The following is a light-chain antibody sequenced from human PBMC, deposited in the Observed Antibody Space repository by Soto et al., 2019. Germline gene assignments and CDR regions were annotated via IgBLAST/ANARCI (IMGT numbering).Light chain of an antibody. J-gene: IGLJ3*02. CDR3: SSSSGSSNWV. Sequence: QSALTQPPSASGSPGQSVAISCTGTSSDVGGYNYVSWYQHHPGKAPKLMIYDVSRRPSGFSDRFSGSKSGNTASLTVSGLHAEEEADYYCSSSSGSSNWVFGGGTKLTVL. V-gene: IGLV2-8*01. CDR1: SSDVGGYNY. CDR2: DVS.